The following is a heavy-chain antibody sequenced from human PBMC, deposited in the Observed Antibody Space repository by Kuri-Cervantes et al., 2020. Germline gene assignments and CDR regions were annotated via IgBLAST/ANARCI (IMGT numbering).Heavy chain of an antibody. CDR1: GGTFSSYA. CDR2: IIPIFGTA. J-gene: IGHJ4*02. Sequence: SVKVSCKASGGTFSSYAISWVRQAPGQGLEWMGGIIPIFGTANYAQKFQGRVTITADKSTSTAYMELSSLRSEDTAVYYCARSPDSSDPIQTYYFDYWGQGTLVTVSS. V-gene: IGHV1-69*06. D-gene: IGHD3-22*01. CDR3: ARSPDSSDPIQTYYFDY.